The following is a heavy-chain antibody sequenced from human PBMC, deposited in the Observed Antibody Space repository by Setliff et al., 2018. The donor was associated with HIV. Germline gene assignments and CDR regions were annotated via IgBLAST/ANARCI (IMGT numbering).Heavy chain of an antibody. CDR3: ARENNFDY. Sequence: LRLSCSASGFTFSSAWMGWVRQAPGKGLEWVADISHDGSIEDYADSVRGRFTISRDTSRNTLYLQMNSLRVEDSALYYCARENNFDYWGQGTLVTVSS. J-gene: IGHJ4*02. CDR1: GFTFSSAW. CDR2: ISHDGSIE. V-gene: IGHV3-30*03.